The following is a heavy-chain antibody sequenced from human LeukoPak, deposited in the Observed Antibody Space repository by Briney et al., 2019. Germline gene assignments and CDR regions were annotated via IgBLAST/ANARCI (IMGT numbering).Heavy chain of an antibody. J-gene: IGHJ4*02. D-gene: IGHD6-13*01. V-gene: IGHV3-23*01. CDR1: GFTFSSYS. CDR3: AKDVSSSWVVYFDY. Sequence: PGGSLRLSCAASGFTFSSYSMNWVRQAPGKGLEWVSAISGSGGSTYYADSVKGRFTVSRDNSKNTLYLQMNSLRAEDTAVYYCAKDVSSSWVVYFDYWGQGTLVTVSS. CDR2: ISGSGGST.